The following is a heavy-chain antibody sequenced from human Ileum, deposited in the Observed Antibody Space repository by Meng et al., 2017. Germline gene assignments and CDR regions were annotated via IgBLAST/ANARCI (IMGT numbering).Heavy chain of an antibody. D-gene: IGHD4-17*01. CDR1: GCSVSGRSYY. J-gene: IGHJ4*02. V-gene: IGHV4-61*01. CDR2: VFDSGTT. Sequence: CPVLLQPSLPCPSPGPFSGCSVSGRSYYWTWIRQPPGKGLEWIGYVFDSGTTKYNPSLSSRVTISSDTSKNRFSLELTSVTAADTAVYYCATDVYGDGLAYLDHWGQGSLVTVSS. CDR3: ATDVYGDGLAYLDH.